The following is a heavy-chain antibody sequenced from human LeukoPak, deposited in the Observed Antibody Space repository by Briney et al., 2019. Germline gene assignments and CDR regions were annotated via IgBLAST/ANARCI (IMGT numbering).Heavy chain of an antibody. CDR2: ISSSSSTI. D-gene: IGHD3-22*01. CDR1: GFTFSSYS. CDR3: ARDKGSDSSGYYDY. Sequence: GGSLRLSCAASGFTFSSYSMNWVRQAPGKGLEWVSYISSSSSTIYYADSVKGRFTISRDNAKNSLYLQMNSLRAEDTAVYYCARDKGSDSSGYYDYWGQGALVTVSS. J-gene: IGHJ4*02. V-gene: IGHV3-48*04.